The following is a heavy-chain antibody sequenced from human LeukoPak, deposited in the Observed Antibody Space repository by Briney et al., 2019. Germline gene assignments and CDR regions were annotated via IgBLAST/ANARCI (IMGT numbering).Heavy chain of an antibody. D-gene: IGHD6-13*01. Sequence: GGPLRLSCAASGFTFSSYWMSWVRQAPGKGLEWVANIKQDGSEKYYVDSVKGRFTISRDNAKNSLYLQMNSLRAEDTAVYYCAKLTVQLVRFDYWGQGTLVTVSS. CDR2: IKQDGSEK. CDR1: GFTFSSYW. CDR3: AKLTVQLVRFDY. J-gene: IGHJ4*02. V-gene: IGHV3-7*01.